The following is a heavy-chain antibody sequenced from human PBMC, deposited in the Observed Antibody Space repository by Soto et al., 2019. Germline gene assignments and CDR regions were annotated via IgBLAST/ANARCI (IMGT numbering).Heavy chain of an antibody. CDR3: AKDFGPSSYGY. J-gene: IGHJ4*02. V-gene: IGHV3-23*01. CDR1: GFTFSSYG. Sequence: GGSLRLSCATSGFTFSSYGMSWVRQVPGKGLEWVSGIGGSGASTYYADSVKGRFTISRDNSKNTLYLQMTSLRAEDTAVYYCAKDFGPSSYGYWGQGTLVTVSS. CDR2: IGGSGAST. D-gene: IGHD6-6*01.